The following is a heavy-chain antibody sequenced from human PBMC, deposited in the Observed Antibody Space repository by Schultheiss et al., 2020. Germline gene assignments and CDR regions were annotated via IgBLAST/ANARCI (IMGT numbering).Heavy chain of an antibody. CDR3: ARSPYCSGGSCYYYYYYYMDV. J-gene: IGHJ6*03. V-gene: IGHV4-61*02. CDR1: GGSLSSGRYY. CDR2: IYTSGST. D-gene: IGHD2-15*01. Sequence: SETLSLTCSVSGGSLSSGRYYWSWIRQPAGKGLEWIGRIYTSGSTNYNPSLKSRVTISVDTSKNQFSLKLSSVTAADTAVYYCARSPYCSGGSCYYYYYYYMDVWGKGTTVTVSS.